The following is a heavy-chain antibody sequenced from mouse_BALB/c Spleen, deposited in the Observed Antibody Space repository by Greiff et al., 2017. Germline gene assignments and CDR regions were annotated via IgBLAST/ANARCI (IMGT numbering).Heavy chain of an antibody. CDR3: AREGYYRYDTPFDY. V-gene: IGHV3-6*02. J-gene: IGHJ2*01. CDR1: GYSITSGYY. CDR2: ISYDGSN. D-gene: IGHD2-14*01. Sequence: EVKLEESGPGLVKPSQSLSLTCSVTGYSITSGYYWNWIRQFPGNKLEWMGYISYDGSNNYNPSLKNRISITRDTSKNQFFLKLNSVTTEDTATYYCAREGYYRYDTPFDYAGEGTTLTVSS.